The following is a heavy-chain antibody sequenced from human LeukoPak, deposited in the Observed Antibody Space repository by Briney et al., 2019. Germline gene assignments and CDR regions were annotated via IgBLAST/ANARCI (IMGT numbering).Heavy chain of an antibody. CDR1: GFTFSCYA. V-gene: IGHV3-23*01. D-gene: IGHD6-13*01. CDR3: AKVAAAVDNWFDP. CDR2: ISGSGGST. J-gene: IGHJ5*02. Sequence: AGGSLRLSCAASGFTFSCYAMSWVRQAPGKGLDWVSAISGSGGSTYYADSVKGRFTISRDNSKNTLYLQMNSLRAEDTAVYYCAKVAAAVDNWFDPWGQGTLVTVSS.